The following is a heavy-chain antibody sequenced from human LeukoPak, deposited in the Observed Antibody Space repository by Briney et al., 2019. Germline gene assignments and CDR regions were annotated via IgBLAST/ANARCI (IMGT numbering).Heavy chain of an antibody. D-gene: IGHD4-17*01. CDR3: ARSDYGDYYHYYGMDV. CDR2: IIPIFGTA. Sequence: SVKVSCKASGGTFSSYAISWVRQAPGQGLEWMGGIIPIFGTANYAQKFQGRVTITADESTSTAYMELSSLRSEDTAVYYCARSDYGDYYHYYGMDVWGKGTTVTVSS. J-gene: IGHJ6*04. CDR1: GGTFSSYA. V-gene: IGHV1-69*13.